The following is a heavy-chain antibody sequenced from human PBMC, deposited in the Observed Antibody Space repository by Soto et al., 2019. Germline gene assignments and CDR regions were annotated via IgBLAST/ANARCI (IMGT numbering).Heavy chain of an antibody. Sequence: QVQLVQSGAEVKKPGASVKVSCKASAYTFTSYGISWVRQAPGQGLEWMGWISAYNGNTHYARRLQGRVTMTTDTARSTAYMELRSVRSADTAVYYCARDLGDAFDMWGQGTMVTVSS. CDR3: ARDLGDAFDM. V-gene: IGHV1-18*01. CDR2: ISAYNGNT. CDR1: AYTFTSYG. J-gene: IGHJ3*02.